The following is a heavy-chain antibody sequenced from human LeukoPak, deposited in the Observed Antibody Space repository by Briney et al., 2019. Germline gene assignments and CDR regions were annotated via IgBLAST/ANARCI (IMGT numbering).Heavy chain of an antibody. CDR1: GGSISNTNW. Sequence: PSETLSLTCGVSGGSISNTNWWTWVRQPPGKGLEWIGEVNLQGSTNYNPSLKSRVAISVDKSENHISLKLGSVTAADTAVYYCASVAHYYYYGMDVWGQGTTVTVSS. CDR2: VNLQGST. D-gene: IGHD5-12*01. CDR3: ASVAHYYYYGMDV. J-gene: IGHJ6*02. V-gene: IGHV4-4*02.